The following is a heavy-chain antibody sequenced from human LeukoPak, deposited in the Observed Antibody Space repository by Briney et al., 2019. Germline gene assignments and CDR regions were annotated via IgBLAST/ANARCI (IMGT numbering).Heavy chain of an antibody. V-gene: IGHV3-74*01. Sequence: WVSLRLSCAASGFTFSSYWMHWVRQAPGKGLVWVSRIKSDGSTRYADSVKGRFTISRDNAKNTVSLQMTSLRAEDTGVYYCARAPSEIGGYYPEYFRHWGQGTLVIVSS. CDR2: IKSDGST. CDR1: GFTFSSYW. J-gene: IGHJ1*01. D-gene: IGHD3-22*01. CDR3: ARAPSEIGGYYPEYFRH.